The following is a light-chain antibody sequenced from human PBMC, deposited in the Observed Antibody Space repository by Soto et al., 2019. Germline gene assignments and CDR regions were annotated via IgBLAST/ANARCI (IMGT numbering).Light chain of an antibody. J-gene: IGKJ3*01. V-gene: IGKV1-5*03. CDR3: QQYNSYPET. CDR2: KAS. Sequence: DIQMTQSPSTLSASVGDRVTITCRASQSISSWLAWYQQKPGKAPKLLIYKASSLESGFPSRFSGSGSGTEFTLTLSSLQPDDFATYYCQQYNSYPETFGPGTKVDIK. CDR1: QSISSW.